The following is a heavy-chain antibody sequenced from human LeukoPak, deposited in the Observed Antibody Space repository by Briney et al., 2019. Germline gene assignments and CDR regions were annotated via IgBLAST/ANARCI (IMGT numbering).Heavy chain of an antibody. CDR1: GGSFSDYY. V-gene: IGHV4-34*01. CDR3: ARGRGGLIPAAILQRQGYYYYYMDV. D-gene: IGHD2-2*01. J-gene: IGHJ6*03. CDR2: INHSGST. Sequence: SETLSLTCAVYGGSFSDYYWSWIRQPPGKGLEWIGEINHSGSTNYNPSLKSRVTISVDTSKNQFSLKLSSVTAADTAVYYCARGRGGLIPAAILQRQGYYYYYMDVWGKGTTVTVSS.